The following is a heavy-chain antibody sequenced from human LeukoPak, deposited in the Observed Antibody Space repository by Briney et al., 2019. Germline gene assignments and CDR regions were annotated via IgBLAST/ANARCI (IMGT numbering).Heavy chain of an antibody. CDR1: GYTFTGYY. CDR3: TRSSNLPYDY. Sequence: GASVKVSCKASGYTFTGYYIHWVRQAPGQGLEWMGWINSNTGDTKYAQMFRGRVTVTRDTSINTAYMELSRLRSDDRAVYYCTRSSNLPYDYWGQGTLVTVSS. CDR2: INSNTGDT. J-gene: IGHJ4*02. D-gene: IGHD4-11*01. V-gene: IGHV1-2*02.